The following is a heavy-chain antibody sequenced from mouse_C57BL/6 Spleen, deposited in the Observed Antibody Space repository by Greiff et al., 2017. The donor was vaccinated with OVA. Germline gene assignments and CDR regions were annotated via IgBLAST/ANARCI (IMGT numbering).Heavy chain of an antibody. CDR2: INPSSGYT. J-gene: IGHJ3*01. CDR3: ARDPAWFAY. V-gene: IGHV1-4*01. Sequence: QVQLQQSGAELARPGASVKMSCKASGYTFTSYTMHWVKQRPGQGLEWIGYINPSSGYTKYNQKFKDKATLTADKSSSTAYMQLSSLTSEDSAGDYGARDPAWFAYWGQGTLVTVSA. CDR1: GYTFTSYT.